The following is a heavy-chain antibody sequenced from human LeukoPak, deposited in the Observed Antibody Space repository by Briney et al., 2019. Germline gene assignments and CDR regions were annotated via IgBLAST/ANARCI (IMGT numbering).Heavy chain of an antibody. CDR2: IYTSGST. CDR3: AREGRLLKISYYSDSSAIFDF. Sequence: PSQTLSLTCTVSGGSISSGGYYWSWIRQPAGKGLEWIGRIYTSGSTNYNPSLKSRVTISADTSKNQFSLKLISVTAADTAVYYCAREGRLLKISYYSDSSAIFDFWGQGTMVAVSS. D-gene: IGHD3-22*01. CDR1: GGSISSGGYY. J-gene: IGHJ3*01. V-gene: IGHV4-61*02.